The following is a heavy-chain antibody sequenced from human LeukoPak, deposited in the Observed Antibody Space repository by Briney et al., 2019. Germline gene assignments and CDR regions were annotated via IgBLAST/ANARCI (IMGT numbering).Heavy chain of an antibody. D-gene: IGHD3-3*02. CDR1: GFTITNAR. V-gene: IGHV3-15*01. CDR2: IKSQIDGGTT. CDR3: TTGYGHSDFDY. J-gene: IGHJ4*02. Sequence: AGSLRLSCAASGFTITNARICWVRQAPRKGLQWVGLIKSQIDGGTTDFAAPVKGRFTISIDDSKHTLYLQMDSLKSEDTGVYYCTTGYGHSDFDYWGQGTLVTVSS.